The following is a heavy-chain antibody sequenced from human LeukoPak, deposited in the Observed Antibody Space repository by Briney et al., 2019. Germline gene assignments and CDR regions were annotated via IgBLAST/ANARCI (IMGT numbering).Heavy chain of an antibody. D-gene: IGHD2-2*01. Sequence: GGSLRLSCAASRFTFSSYSMNWVRQAPGKGLKWVSYISSSSSTIYYADSVKGRFTISRDNAKNSLYLQMNSLRAEDTAVYYCAGAHPAYYYYMDVWGKGTTVTVSS. CDR1: RFTFSSYS. J-gene: IGHJ6*03. V-gene: IGHV3-48*04. CDR2: ISSSSSTI. CDR3: AGAHPAYYYYMDV.